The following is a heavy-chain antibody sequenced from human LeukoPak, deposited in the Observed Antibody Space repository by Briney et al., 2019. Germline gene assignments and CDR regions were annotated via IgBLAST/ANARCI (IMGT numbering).Heavy chain of an antibody. J-gene: IGHJ4*02. V-gene: IGHV3-9*01. Sequence: PGGSLRLSCAASGFTFDDYAMHWVRQAPGKGLEWVSGISWNSGSIDYADSVKGRFTISRDNAKNSLYLQMNSLRAEDTALYYCAKDFRCSSTSCYTGFDYWGQGTLVTVSS. D-gene: IGHD2-2*02. CDR2: ISWNSGSI. CDR1: GFTFDDYA. CDR3: AKDFRCSSTSCYTGFDY.